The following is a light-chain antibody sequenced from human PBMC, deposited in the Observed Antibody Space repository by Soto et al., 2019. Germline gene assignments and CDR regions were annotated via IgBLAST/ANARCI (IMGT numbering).Light chain of an antibody. CDR1: QSVSSNY. V-gene: IGKV3-20*01. CDR3: QQYGSSSFT. Sequence: EVVLTQSPGTLSLSPGERATLSCRASQSVSSNYLAWYQQKPGLAPRLLIYGASSRDTDIPDRFSGRGSGTDFTLTISRLEPEDFAVYYCQQYGSSSFTFGGGTKVEI. CDR2: GAS. J-gene: IGKJ4*01.